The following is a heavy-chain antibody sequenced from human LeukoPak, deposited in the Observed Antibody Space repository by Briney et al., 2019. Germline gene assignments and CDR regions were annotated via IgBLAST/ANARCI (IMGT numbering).Heavy chain of an antibody. CDR1: GGSISSYY. CDR3: ARGSGATSYYYYYMDV. V-gene: IGHV4-59*01. J-gene: IGHJ6*03. Sequence: SETLSLTCTVSGGSISSYYWSWIRQPPGKGLEWIGYIYYSGSTNYNPSLKSRVTISVDTSKNQFSLKLSSVTAADTAVYYCARGSGATSYYYYYMDVWGKGTKVTVSS. D-gene: IGHD1-26*01. CDR2: IYYSGST.